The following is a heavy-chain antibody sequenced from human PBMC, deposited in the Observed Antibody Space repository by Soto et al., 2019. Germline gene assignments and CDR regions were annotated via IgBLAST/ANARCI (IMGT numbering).Heavy chain of an antibody. CDR1: GYTF. J-gene: IGHJ3*02. Sequence: QVQLVQSGAEVKKPGASMKISCQASGYTFMHWVRQAPGQGLEWMGWIIPGNGNTKYSQKFQGRVTITGDTSASIVYMELRSLRSEDTAVYYCASAWYYYNHGGLGFDIWGQGTMVTVSS. CDR2: IIPGNGNT. CDR3: ASAWYYYNHGGLGFDI. D-gene: IGHD3-10*01. V-gene: IGHV1-3*01.